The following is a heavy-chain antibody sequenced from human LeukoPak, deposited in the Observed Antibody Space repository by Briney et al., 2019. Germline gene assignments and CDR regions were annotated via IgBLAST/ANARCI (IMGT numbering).Heavy chain of an antibody. CDR1: GFTFSTYW. CDR2: INGGGSVT. D-gene: IGHD1-14*01. CDR3: TSLAKPFDH. V-gene: IGHV3-74*01. J-gene: IGHJ4*02. Sequence: GGSLRLSCAASGFTFSTYWMHWVRQAPGKGLVWVSGINGGGSVTNYADSVKGRFTISRDNAKNTVYLQMNSLRVEDTAVYYCTSLAKPFDHWGRGTLVTVSS.